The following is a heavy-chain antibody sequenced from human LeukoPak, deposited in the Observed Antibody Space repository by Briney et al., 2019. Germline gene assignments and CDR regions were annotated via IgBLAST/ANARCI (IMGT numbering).Heavy chain of an antibody. Sequence: SETLSLTCTVSGGSISSYYWSWIRQPAGKGLEWIGRIYTSGSTNYNPSLKSRVTMSVDTSKNQFSLKLSSVTAADTAVYYCARVGYCSSTSCYVFAFDIWRQGTMVTVSS. J-gene: IGHJ3*02. D-gene: IGHD2-2*03. CDR2: IYTSGST. CDR3: ARVGYCSSTSCYVFAFDI. CDR1: GGSISSYY. V-gene: IGHV4-4*07.